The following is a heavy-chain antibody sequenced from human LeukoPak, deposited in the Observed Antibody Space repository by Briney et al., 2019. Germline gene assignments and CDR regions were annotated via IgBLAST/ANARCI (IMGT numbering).Heavy chain of an antibody. V-gene: IGHV3-48*01. CDR1: GFTFSSYS. Sequence: GGSLRLSCAASGFTFSSYSMNWVRQAPGKGLEWVSYISSSSSTIYYADSVKGRFTISRDNAKNSLYLQMNSLRAEDTAVYYCARGGDFWSGYYSGDYYYMDVWGKGTTVTVSS. D-gene: IGHD3-3*01. CDR2: ISSSSSTI. J-gene: IGHJ6*03. CDR3: ARGGDFWSGYYSGDYYYMDV.